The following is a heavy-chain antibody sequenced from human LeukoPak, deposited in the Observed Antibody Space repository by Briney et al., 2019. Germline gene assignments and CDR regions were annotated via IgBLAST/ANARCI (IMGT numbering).Heavy chain of an antibody. CDR2: IYSSGST. D-gene: IGHD6-13*01. CDR3: ARDIYGSSWYGLFDY. V-gene: IGHV4-4*07. J-gene: IGHJ4*02. CDR1: GGSISNYY. Sequence: SETLSLTCTVSGGSISNYYWSWIRQPAEKGLEWIGRIYSSGSTNYKPSLKSRLTMSVDTSKNQFSLKLTSVTAADTAVYYCARDIYGSSWYGLFDYWGQGTLVTVSS.